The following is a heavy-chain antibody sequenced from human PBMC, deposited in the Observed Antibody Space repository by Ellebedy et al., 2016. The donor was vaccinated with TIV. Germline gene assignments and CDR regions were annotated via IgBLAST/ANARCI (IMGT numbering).Heavy chain of an antibody. Sequence: GESLKISXAASGFTFSSYGMHWVRQAPGKGLEWVAVISYDGSNKYYADSVKGRFTISRDNSKNTLYLQMNSLRAEDTAVYYCAKDHRAGHGGNFRYWYFDLWGRGTLVTVSS. CDR1: GFTFSSYG. CDR2: ISYDGSNK. J-gene: IGHJ2*01. V-gene: IGHV3-30*18. D-gene: IGHD4-23*01. CDR3: AKDHRAGHGGNFRYWYFDL.